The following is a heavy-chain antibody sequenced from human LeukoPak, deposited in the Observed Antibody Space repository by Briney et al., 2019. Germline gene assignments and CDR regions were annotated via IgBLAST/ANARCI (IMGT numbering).Heavy chain of an antibody. J-gene: IGHJ5*02. Sequence: ASVKVSCXASGGTFNSYAISWVRQAPGQGLEWMGGIIPIFGTANYAQKFQGRVTITADESTSTAYMELSSLRSEDTAVYYCARDIYYDSSGYTWGQGTLVTVSS. CDR3: ARDIYYDSSGYT. D-gene: IGHD3-22*01. V-gene: IGHV1-69*13. CDR2: IIPIFGTA. CDR1: GGTFNSYA.